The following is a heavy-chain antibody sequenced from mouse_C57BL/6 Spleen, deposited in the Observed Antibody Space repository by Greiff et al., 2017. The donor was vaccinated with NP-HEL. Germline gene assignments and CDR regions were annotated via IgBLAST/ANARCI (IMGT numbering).Heavy chain of an antibody. D-gene: IGHD2-3*01. CDR2: INPNNGGT. CDR3: AMSENDGDYERSLAY. CDR1: GYTFTDYN. J-gene: IGHJ3*01. Sequence: EVQLQQSGPELVKPGASVKIPCKASGYTFTDYNMDWVKQSHGKSLEWIGDINPNNGGTIYNQKFKGKATLTVDKSSSTAYMELRSLTSEDTAVYYFAMSENDGDYERSLAYWGQGTLVTVSA. V-gene: IGHV1-18*01.